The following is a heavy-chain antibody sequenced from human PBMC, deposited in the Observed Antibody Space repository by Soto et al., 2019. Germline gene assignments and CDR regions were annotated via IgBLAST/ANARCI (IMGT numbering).Heavy chain of an antibody. CDR2: ISGSGGTT. V-gene: IGHV3-23*01. J-gene: IGHJ6*02. CDR3: AKALGYFGSGSYYNLYGMDV. CDR1: GFTFSSYA. Sequence: PGGSLRLSCAVSGFTFSSYAMSWVRQAPGKGLEWVSVISGSGGTTFYAESVKGRFTISRDNSKNTLYLQMNSLRVEDTAEYYCAKALGYFGSGSYYNLYGMDVWGQGTTVTVSS. D-gene: IGHD3-10*01.